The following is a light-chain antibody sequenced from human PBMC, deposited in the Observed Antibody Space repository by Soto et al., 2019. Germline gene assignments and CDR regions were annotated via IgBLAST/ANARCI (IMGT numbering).Light chain of an antibody. Sequence: QSALTQPASVSGSPGQSITISCSGTSSDVGRYNLVSWYQQHPGKAPKLMLYEGNKRPSGVSDRFSGSKTDNTASLTISGLQDEDEADYYCCSFAGDNTDVFGTGTKLTVL. V-gene: IGLV2-23*01. J-gene: IGLJ1*01. CDR1: SSDVGRYNL. CDR2: EGN. CDR3: CSFAGDNTDV.